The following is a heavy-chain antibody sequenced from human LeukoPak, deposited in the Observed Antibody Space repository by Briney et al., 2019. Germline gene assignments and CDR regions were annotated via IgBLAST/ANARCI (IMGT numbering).Heavy chain of an antibody. J-gene: IGHJ3*02. CDR1: GYTFTSYG. V-gene: IGHV1-18*01. CDR3: ARAQGAQQLAQGAFDT. CDR2: ISAYNGNS. Sequence: GASVKVSCKASGYTFTSYGISWVRQAPGQGLEWMGWISAYNGNSKYAQRLQGRVTMTTDTSTSTAYVELRSLRSDDTAVYYCARAQGAQQLAQGAFDTWGQGTMVTVSS. D-gene: IGHD6-13*01.